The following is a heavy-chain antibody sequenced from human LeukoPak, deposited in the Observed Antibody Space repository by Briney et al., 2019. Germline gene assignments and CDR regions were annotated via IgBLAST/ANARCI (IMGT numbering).Heavy chain of an antibody. D-gene: IGHD6-13*01. CDR1: GRSFSGYY. Sequence: SETLSLTCAVYGRSFSGYYWSWIRQPPGKGLEWIGEINHSGSTNYNPSLKSRVTISVDTSKNQFSLKLSSVTAADTAVYYCAIPGYSSSWYGIDYWGQGTLVTVSS. CDR2: INHSGST. CDR3: AIPGYSSSWYGIDY. J-gene: IGHJ4*02. V-gene: IGHV4-34*01.